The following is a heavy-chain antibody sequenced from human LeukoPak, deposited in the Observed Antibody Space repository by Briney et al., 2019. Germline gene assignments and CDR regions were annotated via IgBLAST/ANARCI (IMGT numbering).Heavy chain of an antibody. CDR2: INSDVSST. D-gene: IGHD3-22*01. CDR1: GFTFSSYW. V-gene: IGHV3-74*01. Sequence: TVGSLRLSCAASGFTFSSYWMHWVCQAPGKGRVWVSRINSDVSSTSYADSVKGRFTISRDNAKNTLYLQMNSLRAEDTAVYYCARVIPRGYYDSSGYLFDYWGQGTLVTVSS. J-gene: IGHJ4*02. CDR3: ARVIPRGYYDSSGYLFDY.